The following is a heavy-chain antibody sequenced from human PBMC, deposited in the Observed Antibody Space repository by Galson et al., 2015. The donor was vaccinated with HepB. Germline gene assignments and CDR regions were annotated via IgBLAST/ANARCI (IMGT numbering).Heavy chain of an antibody. CDR2: IYYSRST. V-gene: IGHV4-59*08. CDR3: ATTATTGRRVPLDY. D-gene: IGHD1-1*01. CDR1: GASVSTNY. J-gene: IGHJ4*02. Sequence: SETLSLTCNVSGASVSTNYWAWVRQPPGKGLEWIGYIYYSRSTNYSPSLKSRGTIFVDTSKNQLSLRLSSVTAADTGVYYCATTATTGRRVPLDYWGQGTLVTVSS.